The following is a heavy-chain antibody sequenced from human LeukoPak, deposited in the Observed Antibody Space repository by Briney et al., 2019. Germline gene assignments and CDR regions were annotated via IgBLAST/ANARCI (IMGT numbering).Heavy chain of an antibody. J-gene: IGHJ5*02. Sequence: GGSLSLSCEVSGFIFSTYWMTWVRQAPGKGLEWVATIKQDGSDEYYVDSVKGRFTISRDNAKNSLYLQMDGLRAEDTAVYHCARKLYYYGTSPAGWFGPWGQGTLVTVSS. CDR1: GFIFSTYW. V-gene: IGHV3-7*01. D-gene: IGHD3-22*01. CDR2: IKQDGSDE. CDR3: ARKLYYYGTSPAGWFGP.